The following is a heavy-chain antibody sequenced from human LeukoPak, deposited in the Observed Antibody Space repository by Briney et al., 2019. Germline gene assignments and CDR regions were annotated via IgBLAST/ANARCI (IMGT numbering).Heavy chain of an antibody. CDR1: GGSISSYY. V-gene: IGHV4-59*01. CDR2: IYYSGST. D-gene: IGHD2-2*01. CDR3: ARDRCSSTSCYARWFDP. J-gene: IGHJ5*02. Sequence: SETLSLTCTVSGGSISSYYWSWIRQPPGKGLEWIGYIYYSGSTNYNPSLKSRVTISVDTSKNQFSLKLSSVLAADTAVYYCARDRCSSTSCYARWFDPWGQGTLVTVSS.